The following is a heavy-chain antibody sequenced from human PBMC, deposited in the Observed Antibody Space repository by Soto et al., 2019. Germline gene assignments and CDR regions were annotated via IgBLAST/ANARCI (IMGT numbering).Heavy chain of an antibody. Sequence: GGSLRLSCAASGFTFSSFALSWVRQAPGKGLEWVSAISGSGDGTDYADSVKGRFTISRDNSKNTLYLRMNSLRAEDTAVYYCAGPGYSSQDYWGQGALVPSPQ. CDR2: ISGSGDGT. CDR1: GFTFSSFA. V-gene: IGHV3-23*01. D-gene: IGHD5-18*01. J-gene: IGHJ4*02. CDR3: AGPGYSSQDY.